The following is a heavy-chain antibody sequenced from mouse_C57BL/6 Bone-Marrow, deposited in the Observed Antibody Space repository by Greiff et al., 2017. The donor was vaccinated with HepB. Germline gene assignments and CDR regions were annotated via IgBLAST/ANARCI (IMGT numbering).Heavy chain of an antibody. D-gene: IGHD1-1*01. J-gene: IGHJ2*01. CDR3: ARGPYYYGSSYVDY. Sequence: EVQWVESGGGLVKPGGSLKLSCAASGFTFSDYGMHWVRQAPEKGLEWVAYISSGSSTIYYADTVKGRFTISRDNAKNTLFLQMTSLRSEDTAMYYCARGPYYYGSSYVDYWGQGTTLTVSS. CDR1: GFTFSDYG. V-gene: IGHV5-17*01. CDR2: ISSGSSTI.